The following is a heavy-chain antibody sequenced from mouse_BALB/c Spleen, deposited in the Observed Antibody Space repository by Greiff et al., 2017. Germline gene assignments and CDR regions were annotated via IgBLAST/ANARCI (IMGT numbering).Heavy chain of an antibody. J-gene: IGHJ3*01. CDR1: GFSLTSYG. CDR3: ARNLGYGGPPFAY. CDR2: IWSGGST. D-gene: IGHD1-2*01. V-gene: IGHV2-4-1*01. Sequence: VKLVESGPGLVQPSQSLSITCTVSGFSLTSYGVHWVRQSPGKGLEWLGVIWSGGSTDYNAAFISRLSISKDNSKSQVSFKMNSLQADDTAIYYCARNLGYGGPPFAYWGQGTLVTVSA.